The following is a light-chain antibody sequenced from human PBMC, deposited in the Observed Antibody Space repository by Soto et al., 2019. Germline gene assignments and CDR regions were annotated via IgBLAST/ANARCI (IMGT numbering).Light chain of an antibody. Sequence: DIVLTQSPGTLSLSPGERATLSYRASQSVSSSYLAWYQQKPGQAPRLLIYGASNRATGIPDRFSGGGSGTDFTLTISRLEPEDFVVYYCQHYGTSPTWTFGQGTKVEIK. CDR3: QHYGTSPTWT. CDR1: QSVSSSY. V-gene: IGKV3-20*01. CDR2: GAS. J-gene: IGKJ1*01.